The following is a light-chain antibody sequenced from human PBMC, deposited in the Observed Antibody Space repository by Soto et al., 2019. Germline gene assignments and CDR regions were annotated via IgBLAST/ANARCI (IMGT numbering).Light chain of an antibody. Sequence: QSVLTQPPSVSGTPGQSVTISCSGGTPPLGRKSVNWYQLLPGLAPKLLIYGNFQRPSGVPDRFSGSKSDTSASLAISRLQSEDEAEYYCRAWDDTLRGWVFGGGTKVTVL. CDR3: RAWDDTLRGWV. J-gene: IGLJ3*02. CDR2: GNF. CDR1: TPPLGRKS. V-gene: IGLV1-44*01.